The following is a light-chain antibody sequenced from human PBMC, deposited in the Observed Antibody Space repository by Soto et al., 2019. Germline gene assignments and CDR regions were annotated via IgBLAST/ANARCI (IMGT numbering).Light chain of an antibody. V-gene: IGKV1-6*01. CDR1: QGIRND. Sequence: AIQITQSPSSLSSCVGDRVTITSRASQGIRNDLGWYQQKPGKAPKLLIYAASSLQSGVPSRFSGSGSGTDFTLTISSLQPEDFATYYCLQDYHYPFTFGGGTKVDIK. CDR3: LQDYHYPFT. J-gene: IGKJ4*01. CDR2: AAS.